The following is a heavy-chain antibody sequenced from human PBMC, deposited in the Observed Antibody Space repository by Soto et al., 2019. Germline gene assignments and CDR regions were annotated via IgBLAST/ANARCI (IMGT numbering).Heavy chain of an antibody. Sequence: EVQLLESGGGLVQPGGSLRLSCAASGFTFSSYAMSWVRQAPGKGLEWVSAISGSGGSTYYADSVKGRFTISRDNSKNTLYLEVNTLRGEDTGVYYCAKEAVSVIRCYYLDVWGKGATVTVSS. J-gene: IGHJ6*03. CDR2: ISGSGGST. CDR3: AKEAVSVIRCYYLDV. CDR1: GFTFSSYA. D-gene: IGHD3-16*02. V-gene: IGHV3-23*01.